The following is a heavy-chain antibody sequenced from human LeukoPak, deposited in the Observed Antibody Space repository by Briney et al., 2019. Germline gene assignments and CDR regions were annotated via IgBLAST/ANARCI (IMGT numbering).Heavy chain of an antibody. Sequence: SETLSPTCAVYGGSFSDYYWSWIRQPSGKGLEWIGEINHSGSTNYNPSLKSRVTISVDTSKSQFSLKLSSVTAADTAVYYCARVHRGYYDSSGYLFYYYFGMDVWGQGTTVSVSS. CDR1: GGSFSDYY. D-gene: IGHD3-22*01. J-gene: IGHJ6*02. CDR3: ARVHRGYYDSSGYLFYYYFGMDV. V-gene: IGHV4-34*01. CDR2: INHSGST.